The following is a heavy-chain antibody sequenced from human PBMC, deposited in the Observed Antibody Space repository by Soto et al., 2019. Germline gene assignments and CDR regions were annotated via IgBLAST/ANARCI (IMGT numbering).Heavy chain of an antibody. CDR1: GSTFSNYA. CDR3: AKKYYFGSGSYVFYFDY. Sequence: EVQLLESGGGLVQPGGSLRLSCAASGSTFSNYAMTWVRQAPGKGLEWVSTMSGTAGNTYYADSVKGRFTISRDNSKNTLYLQMNSLRAEDTAVYYCAKKYYFGSGSYVFYFDYWGQGTLVTVSS. D-gene: IGHD3-10*01. CDR2: MSGTAGNT. V-gene: IGHV3-23*01. J-gene: IGHJ4*02.